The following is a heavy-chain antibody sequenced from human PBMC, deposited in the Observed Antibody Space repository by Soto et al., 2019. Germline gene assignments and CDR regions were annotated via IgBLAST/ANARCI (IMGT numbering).Heavy chain of an antibody. CDR3: AHRPEAVAGA. Sequence: QITLKESGPTLVKPTQTLTLTCTFSGFSLSTSGVGVGWIRQPPGKALEWLALIYWDDDKRYSPSLKSRLTITKATSKNQVVLTRTNMDPVDTATYYCAHRPEAVAGAWGQGTLVTVSS. CDR2: IYWDDDK. CDR1: GFSLSTSGVG. D-gene: IGHD6-19*01. V-gene: IGHV2-5*02. J-gene: IGHJ4*02.